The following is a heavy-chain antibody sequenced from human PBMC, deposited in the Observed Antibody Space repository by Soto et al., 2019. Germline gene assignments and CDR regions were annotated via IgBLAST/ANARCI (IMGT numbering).Heavy chain of an antibody. V-gene: IGHV3-23*01. J-gene: IGHJ4*02. Sequence: GGSLRLSCAGSGFTFSNYAMSWVRQAPGKGLEWVSAISSAVNTYYADSVKGRFTISRDNSKNTLSLQMNSLRAEDTAVYYCAKQVRDGTSSPYYFDYWGQGTLVTVSS. CDR1: GFTFSNYA. CDR2: ISSAVNT. D-gene: IGHD6-6*01. CDR3: AKQVRDGTSSPYYFDY.